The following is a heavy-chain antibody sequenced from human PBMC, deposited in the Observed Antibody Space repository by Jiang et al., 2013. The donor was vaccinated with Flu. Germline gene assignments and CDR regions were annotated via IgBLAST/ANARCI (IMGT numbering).Heavy chain of an antibody. CDR1: GFSFSNYG. CDR2: ISYDGSDV. CDR3: AKDSAWGVKYYSDSSGVAFDY. D-gene: IGHD3-22*01. J-gene: IGHJ4*02. V-gene: IGHV3-30*18. Sequence: VQLVESGGGVVQPGRSLRLSCAASGFSFSNYGIHWVRQAPGKGLEWVTLISYDGSDVFYGDSVKGRFTISRDNSKNTLYLQMNSLRVEDTAVYYCAKDSAWGVKYYSDSSGVAFDYWGQGTLVTVSS.